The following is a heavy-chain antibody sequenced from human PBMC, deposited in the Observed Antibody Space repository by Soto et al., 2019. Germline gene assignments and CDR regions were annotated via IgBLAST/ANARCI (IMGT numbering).Heavy chain of an antibody. D-gene: IGHD3-16*01. CDR2: ISSSSDWI. CDR1: GFTFSTYT. V-gene: IGHV3-21*02. Sequence: EVRLVESGGGLVKPGGSLRLSCAASGFTFSTYTMNWVRQAPGKGLEWVSSISSSSDWIYYADSLRGRFTISRDDAKNSLFLQMHSLRAEDTAVYYCAREDKHPTGEWVFYYGMDVWGHGTTVTVSS. J-gene: IGHJ6*02. CDR3: AREDKHPTGEWVFYYGMDV.